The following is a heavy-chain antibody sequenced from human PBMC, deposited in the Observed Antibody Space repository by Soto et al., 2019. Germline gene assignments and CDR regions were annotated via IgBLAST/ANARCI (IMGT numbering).Heavy chain of an antibody. J-gene: IGHJ4*02. CDR2: ISGSGGST. V-gene: IGHV3-23*01. Sequence: EVQLLESGGGLVQPGGSLRISCAASGFTFSSYVMSWVRQAPGKGLEWVSAISGSGGSTYYADSVKGRFTISRDNSKNTLYLQMTSMRAEDTAVYYCAKEPSYSSGWSPIDYWGQGTLVTVSS. CDR3: AKEPSYSSGWSPIDY. D-gene: IGHD6-19*01. CDR1: GFTFSSYV.